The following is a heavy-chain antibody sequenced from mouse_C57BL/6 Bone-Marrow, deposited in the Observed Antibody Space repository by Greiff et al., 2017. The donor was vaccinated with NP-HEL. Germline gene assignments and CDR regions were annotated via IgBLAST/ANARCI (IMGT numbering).Heavy chain of an antibody. V-gene: IGHV14-4*01. D-gene: IGHD2-4*01. Sequence: VQLQQSGAELVRPGASVKLSCTASGFNIIDDYMHWVKQRPEQGLEWIGWIDPENGDTEYASKFQGKATITADTSSNTAYLQLSSLTSEDTAVYYCTKESDYDGAGFAYWGQGTLVTVSA. J-gene: IGHJ3*01. CDR1: GFNIIDDY. CDR3: TKESDYDGAGFAY. CDR2: IDPENGDT.